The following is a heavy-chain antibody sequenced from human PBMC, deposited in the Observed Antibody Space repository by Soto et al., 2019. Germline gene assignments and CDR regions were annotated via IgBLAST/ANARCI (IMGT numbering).Heavy chain of an antibody. CDR2: IYYSGST. Sequence: QVQLQESGPGLVKPSQTLSLTCTVSGGSISSGDYYWSWIRQPPGKGLEWIGYIYYSGSTYYNPSLKSRVTISVDTSKNQFSLKLSSVTAADTAVYYCARVNSAPMYYYDSSGYFYYFDYWGQGTLVTVSS. CDR3: ARVNSAPMYYYDSSGYFYYFDY. CDR1: GGSISSGDYY. J-gene: IGHJ4*02. V-gene: IGHV4-30-4*01. D-gene: IGHD3-22*01.